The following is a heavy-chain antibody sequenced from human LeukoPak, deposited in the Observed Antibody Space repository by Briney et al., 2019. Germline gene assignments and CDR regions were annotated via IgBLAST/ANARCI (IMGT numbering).Heavy chain of an antibody. CDR1: GFTFSSYW. CDR2: INTDGSST. V-gene: IGHV3-74*01. J-gene: IGHJ4*02. D-gene: IGHD5-24*01. CDR3: AREGRRWLQCSFDY. Sequence: GGSLRLSCAASGFTFSSYWMHWVRQAPGKGLVWVSRINTDGSSTSYADSVKGRFTISRDNAKNTLYLQVNSLRAEDTAVYYCAREGRRWLQCSFDYWGQGTLVTVSS.